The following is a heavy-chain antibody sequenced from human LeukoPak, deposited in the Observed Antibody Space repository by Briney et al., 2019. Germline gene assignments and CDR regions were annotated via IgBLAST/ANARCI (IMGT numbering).Heavy chain of an antibody. CDR1: GDSISSSNW. V-gene: IGHV4-4*02. J-gene: IGHJ4*02. CDR2: IYLSGST. Sequence: SETLSLTCAVSGDSISSSNWWSWVRQPPGKGLEWIGEIYLSGSTNYNPSLKSRVTISVDKSKNQFSLRLSSVTAADTAVYYCATSYGPNFDYWGQGTLVTVSS. CDR3: ATSYGPNFDY. D-gene: IGHD5-18*01.